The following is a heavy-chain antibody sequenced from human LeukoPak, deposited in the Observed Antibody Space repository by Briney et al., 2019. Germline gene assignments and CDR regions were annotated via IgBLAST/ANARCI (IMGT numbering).Heavy chain of an antibody. CDR3: ATWRGAFDI. V-gene: IGHV4-59*01. CDR1: GGSISSYY. D-gene: IGHD1-1*01. CDR2: IYYSGST. Sequence: SQTLSLTCTVSGGSISSYYWSWIRQPPGKGLEWIGYIYYSGSTNYNPSLKSRVTISVHTSKNQFSLKLSSVTAADTAVYYCATWRGAFDIWGQGTMVTVSS. J-gene: IGHJ3*02.